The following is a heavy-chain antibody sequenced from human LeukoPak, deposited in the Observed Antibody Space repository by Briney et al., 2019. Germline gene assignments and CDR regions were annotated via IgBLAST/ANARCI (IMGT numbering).Heavy chain of an antibody. Sequence: KPSETLSLTCTVSGGSISSYYWSWIRQPPGKGLEWIAYISDIGSINYNPPLKSRVTISLDTSKNQFSLKLSSVTAADTAVYYCAGHHPRNTVDFWGQGTLVTVSS. CDR3: AGHHPRNTVDF. CDR2: ISDIGSI. V-gene: IGHV4-59*08. D-gene: IGHD2/OR15-2a*01. J-gene: IGHJ4*02. CDR1: GGSISSYY.